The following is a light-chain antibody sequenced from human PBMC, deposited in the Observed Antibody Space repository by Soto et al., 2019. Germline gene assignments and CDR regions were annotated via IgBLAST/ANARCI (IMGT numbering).Light chain of an antibody. CDR2: DVT. V-gene: IGLV2-14*03. J-gene: IGLJ2*01. Sequence: QSALTQPASVSGSPGQSITISCTGTSSDIGGYNYVSWYQQHPGKAPKLMIYDVTNRPSGISNRFSGSKSGNTASLTIPGLQAEDEADYYCSSYTRSSTRVFGGGTKVTVL. CDR1: SSDIGGYNY. CDR3: SSYTRSSTRV.